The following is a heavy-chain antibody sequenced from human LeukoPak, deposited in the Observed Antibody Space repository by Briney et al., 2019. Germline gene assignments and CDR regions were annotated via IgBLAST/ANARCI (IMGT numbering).Heavy chain of an antibody. CDR3: AREDYGDYYFDY. V-gene: IGHV3-33*01. Sequence: QPGGSLRLSCVASGFNFRSYGMHWVRQAPGKGLEWVAIIWYDGSDKYYADSVKGRFTISRDNSRNTLYLQMNSLRAEDTAVYYCAREDYGDYYFDYWGQGTLVTVSS. CDR2: IWYDGSDK. D-gene: IGHD4-17*01. J-gene: IGHJ4*02. CDR1: GFNFRSYG.